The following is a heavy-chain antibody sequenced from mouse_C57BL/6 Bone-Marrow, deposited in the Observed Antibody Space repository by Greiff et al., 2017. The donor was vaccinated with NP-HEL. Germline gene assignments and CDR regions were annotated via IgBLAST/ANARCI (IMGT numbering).Heavy chain of an antibody. CDR2: IDPENGDT. CDR3: TTTTVVSYWYFDV. V-gene: IGHV14-4*01. CDR1: GFNIKDDY. D-gene: IGHD1-1*01. J-gene: IGHJ1*03. Sequence: VHVKQSGAELVRPGASVKLSCTASGFNIKDDYMHWVKQRPEQGLEWIGWIDPENGDTEYASKFQGKATITADTSSNTAYLQLSSLTSEDTAVYYCTTTTVVSYWYFDVWGTGTTVTVSS.